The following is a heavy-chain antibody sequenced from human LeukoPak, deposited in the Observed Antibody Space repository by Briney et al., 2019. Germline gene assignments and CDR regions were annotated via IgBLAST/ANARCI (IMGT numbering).Heavy chain of an antibody. CDR3: AREEWALQKGAFDI. Sequence: PGTSLRLSCAASGFSLSSYGMHWVRQAPGKGLEWVAIIWYDGRNIDYAESVKGRFTISRDNSKNTLYLQVNSLRAEDTAVYYCAREEWALQKGAFDIWGQGTLVTVSS. CDR2: IWYDGRNI. V-gene: IGHV3-33*01. CDR1: GFSLSSYG. J-gene: IGHJ3*02. D-gene: IGHD1-26*01.